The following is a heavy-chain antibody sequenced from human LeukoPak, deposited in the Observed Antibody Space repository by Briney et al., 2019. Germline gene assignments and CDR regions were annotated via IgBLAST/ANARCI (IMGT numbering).Heavy chain of an antibody. CDR2: ITGSGGRT. D-gene: IGHD3-22*01. V-gene: IGHV3-23*01. Sequence: GGSLRLSCAASGFTFSSYAMNWVRQAPGKGLEWVSAITGSGGRTYYADSVKGRFTISRDNSKNTLYLQMNSLRAEDTAVYYCARATAYYYDSSGYYYDYWGQGTLVTVSS. CDR3: ARATAYYYDSSGYYYDY. J-gene: IGHJ4*02. CDR1: GFTFSSYA.